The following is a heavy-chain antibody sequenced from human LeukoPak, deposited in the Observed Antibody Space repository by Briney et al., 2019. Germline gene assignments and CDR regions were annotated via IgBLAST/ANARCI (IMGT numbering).Heavy chain of an antibody. V-gene: IGHV1-18*01. CDR3: ARVCHIVVVTAEGGWFDP. CDR1: GYRFTAYG. Sequence: GASVKVSCKASGYRFTAYGVGWLRQAPGHGLEWVGWTSIYNGKTYYAQRFQDRVTMTTDTSTRTVYMELRSLRSDDTAVYYCARVCHIVVVTAEGGWFDPWGQGTLVAVSS. CDR2: TSIYNGKT. D-gene: IGHD2-21*02. J-gene: IGHJ5*02.